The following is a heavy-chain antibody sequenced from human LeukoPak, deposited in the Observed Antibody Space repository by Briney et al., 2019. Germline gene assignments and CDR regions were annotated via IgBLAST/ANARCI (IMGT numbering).Heavy chain of an antibody. CDR3: AKSNGYGLIDI. Sequence: SETLSLTCTVSGYSISSGYYWGWIRQPPGKGLEWIGSIYHSGSTYYNPSLKSRVTISLDTSRSQFSPKLNSVTAADTAVYYCAKSNGYGLIDIWGQGTMVTVSS. V-gene: IGHV4-38-2*02. CDR1: GYSISSGYY. CDR2: IYHSGST. J-gene: IGHJ3*02. D-gene: IGHD3-22*01.